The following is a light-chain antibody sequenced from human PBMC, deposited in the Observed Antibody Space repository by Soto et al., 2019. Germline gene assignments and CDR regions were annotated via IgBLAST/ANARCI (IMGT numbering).Light chain of an antibody. Sequence: EIVMTQSPATLSVSPGDGATLSCRASQSINSYLGWYQQKPGQAPRLLIYAASIMATGVPDRFSGSGSGAEFTLTISSLQSEDFAVYYCQQYNQWPRTFGQGTKVEIK. J-gene: IGKJ1*01. CDR3: QQYNQWPRT. CDR2: AAS. V-gene: IGKV3-15*01. CDR1: QSINSY.